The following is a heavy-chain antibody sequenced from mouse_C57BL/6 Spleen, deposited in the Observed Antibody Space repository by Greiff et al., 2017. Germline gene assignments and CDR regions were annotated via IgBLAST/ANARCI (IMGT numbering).Heavy chain of an antibody. CDR3: ARSEGFAY. Sequence: QVTLKESGPGILQSSQTLSLTCSFSGFSLSTSGMGVSWIRQPSGKGLEWLAHIYWDDDKRYNPSLKSRLTISKDTSRNQVFLKITSVDTADTATYYCARSEGFAYWGQGTLVTVSA. CDR2: IYWDDDK. V-gene: IGHV8-12*01. J-gene: IGHJ3*01. CDR1: GFSLSTSGMG.